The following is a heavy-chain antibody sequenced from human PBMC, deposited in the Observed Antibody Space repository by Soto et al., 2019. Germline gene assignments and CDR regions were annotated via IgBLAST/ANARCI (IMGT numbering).Heavy chain of an antibody. CDR2: IIPIFGTA. D-gene: IGHD3-10*01. CDR1: GGTFSSYA. CDR3: ARDGVLLWFVELYRGPYYYGMDV. Sequence: QVQLVQSGAEVKKPGSSVKVSCKASGGTFSSYAISWVRQAPGQGLEWMGGIIPIFGTANYAQKFQGRVKITADESTSTAYMELSSLRSEDTAVYYCARDGVLLWFVELYRGPYYYGMDVWGQGTTVTVSS. J-gene: IGHJ6*02. V-gene: IGHV1-69*12.